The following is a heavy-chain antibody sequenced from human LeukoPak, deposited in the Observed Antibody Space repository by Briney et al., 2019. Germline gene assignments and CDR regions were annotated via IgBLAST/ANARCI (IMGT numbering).Heavy chain of an antibody. Sequence: ASVKVSCKASGYSFINYGITWVRQAPGQGLEWMGWSSPYNGKTNYAQKIQGRVTMTTDTSTNTAYKELRSLRSDDTAVYYCARGGIDIVTVPVSNWFDPWGQGALVTVSS. V-gene: IGHV1-18*01. J-gene: IGHJ5*02. CDR2: SSPYNGKT. CDR3: ARGGIDIVTVPVSNWFDP. D-gene: IGHD2/OR15-2a*01. CDR1: GYSFINYG.